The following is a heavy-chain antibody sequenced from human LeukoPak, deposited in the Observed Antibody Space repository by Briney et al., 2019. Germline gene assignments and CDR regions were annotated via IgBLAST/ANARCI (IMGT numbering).Heavy chain of an antibody. CDR2: INPNSGGT. Sequence: ASVKVSCKASGYTFTGYYMHWVRQAPGQGLEWMGWINPNSGGTNYAQKFQGGVTMTRDTSISTAYMELSRLRSDDTAVYYCARVFELTGTTGGDYWGQGTLVTVSS. CDR3: ARVFELTGTTGGDY. J-gene: IGHJ4*02. CDR1: GYTFTGYY. D-gene: IGHD1-7*01. V-gene: IGHV1-2*02.